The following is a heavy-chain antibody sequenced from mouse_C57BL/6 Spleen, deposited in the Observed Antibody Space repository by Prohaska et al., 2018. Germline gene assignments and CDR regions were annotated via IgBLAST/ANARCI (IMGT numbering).Heavy chain of an antibody. J-gene: IGHJ2*01. CDR2: INPNNGGT. CDR3: AAGYYGSEGDY. D-gene: IGHD1-1*01. V-gene: IGHV1-26*01. Sequence: QRHGKSLEWIGDINPNNGGTSYNQKFKGKATLTVDKSSSTAYMELRSLTSEDSAVYYCAAGYYGSEGDYWGQGTTLTVSS.